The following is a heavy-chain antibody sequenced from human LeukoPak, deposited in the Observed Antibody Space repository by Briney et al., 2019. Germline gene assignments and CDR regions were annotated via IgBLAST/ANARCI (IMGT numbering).Heavy chain of an antibody. J-gene: IGHJ6*03. CDR3: AGTGLTDTSFGYQYYMDV. CDR1: GFTVSSNY. V-gene: IGHV3-53*01. D-gene: IGHD3-3*01. CDR2: IYSGGST. Sequence: PGGSLTLSCAASGFTVSSNYMSWLRQAPGKGLEWVSVIYSGGSTYYGGSVKGRFTISRDKSKTTLYLQMNSLRAEDTAVYYCAGTGLTDTSFGYQYYMDVWGKGTTVTVSS.